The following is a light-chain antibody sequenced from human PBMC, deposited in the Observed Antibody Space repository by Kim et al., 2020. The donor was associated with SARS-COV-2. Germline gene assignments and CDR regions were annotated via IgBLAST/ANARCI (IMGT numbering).Light chain of an antibody. CDR2: VVN. J-gene: IGLJ3*02. CDR1: SASIASNY. Sequence: SDTRSSASIASNYADSYRQRQGSSPHTAICVVNQRPSGVPDRFPGSIDSSSISASLIISGLKNEDEADSDCQCYYSDSDNLWVFGGGTKLTVL. V-gene: IGLV6-57*01. CDR3: QCYYSDSDNLWV.